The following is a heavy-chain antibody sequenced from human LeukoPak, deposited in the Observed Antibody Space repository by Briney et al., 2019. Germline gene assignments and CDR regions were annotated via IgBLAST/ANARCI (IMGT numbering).Heavy chain of an antibody. Sequence: GGSLRLSCATSGFPFETNAMSWVRQAPGKGLEWVATIGNTETFYADSVTGRFTISRDHSKNTVNLQMNRLRVEDTAIYYCAKDWIQFNRVFDCFDSWGQGTLVTVSS. CDR1: GFPFETNA. J-gene: IGHJ4*02. CDR2: IGNTET. CDR3: AKDWIQFNRVFDCFDS. V-gene: IGHV3-23*01. D-gene: IGHD5-18*01.